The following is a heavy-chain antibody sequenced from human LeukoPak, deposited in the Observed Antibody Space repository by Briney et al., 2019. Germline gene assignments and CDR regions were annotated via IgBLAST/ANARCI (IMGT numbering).Heavy chain of an antibody. CDR3: ARDGYNPVAFDI. D-gene: IGHD5-24*01. V-gene: IGHV4-4*02. J-gene: IGHJ3*02. CDR1: GGSISSDNW. Sequence: SETLSLTCAVSGGSISSDNWWSWVRQSPGKGLEWIGEVYHSGTTNYNPSLKSRVTISLDTSRTQFSLKLSSVTAADTAVYYCARDGYNPVAFDIWGQGTMVTVSS. CDR2: VYHSGTT.